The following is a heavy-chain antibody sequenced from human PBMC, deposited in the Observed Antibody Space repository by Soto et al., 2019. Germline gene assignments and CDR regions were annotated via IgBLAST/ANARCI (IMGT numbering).Heavy chain of an antibody. J-gene: IGHJ6*02. CDR3: ARVAGTHMDYYYYGMDV. Sequence: ASVKVSCKASGYTFTSYGISWVRQAPGQGLEWMGWISAYNGNTNYAQKLQGRVTMTTDTSTSTAYMELRSLRSDDTAVYYCARVAGTHMDYYYYGMDVWGQGTTVTVSS. CDR1: GYTFTSYG. CDR2: ISAYNGNT. V-gene: IGHV1-18*01. D-gene: IGHD6-19*01.